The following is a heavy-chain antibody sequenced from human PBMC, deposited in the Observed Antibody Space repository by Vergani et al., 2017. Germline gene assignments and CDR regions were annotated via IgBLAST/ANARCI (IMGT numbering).Heavy chain of an antibody. CDR2: INHSGST. J-gene: IGHJ4*02. CDR3: ARARQGWIQLWPNYFDY. Sequence: QVQLQQWGAGLLKPSETLSLTCAVYGGSFSGYYWSWIRQPPGKGLEWIGEINHSGSTNYNPSLKSRVTISVDTSKNQFSLKLSSVTATDTYVYYCARARQGWIQLWPNYFDYWGQGTLVTVSS. D-gene: IGHD5-18*01. CDR1: GGSFSGYY. V-gene: IGHV4-34*01.